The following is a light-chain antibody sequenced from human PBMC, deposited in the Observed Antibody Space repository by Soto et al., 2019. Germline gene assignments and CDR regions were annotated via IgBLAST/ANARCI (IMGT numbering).Light chain of an antibody. CDR2: DAS. CDR3: QQHSHWPPWT. CDR1: QSVTSGY. J-gene: IGKJ1*01. V-gene: IGKV3-11*01. Sequence: ELVLTQSPVTLSLSPGERATLSCRASQSVTSGYLAWYQQKPGQAPRLLIYDASNRATGIPARFSGSGSGTDFTLTISNLEPEDFAVYYCQQHSHWPPWTFGQGTKVDIK.